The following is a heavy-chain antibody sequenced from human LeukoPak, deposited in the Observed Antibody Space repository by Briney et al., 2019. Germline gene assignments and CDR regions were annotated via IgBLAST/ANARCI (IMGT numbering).Heavy chain of an antibody. CDR1: GYTFTGYY. D-gene: IGHD1-1*01. Sequence: ASVKVSCKASGYTFTGYYMHRVRQAPGQGLEWMGWINPNSGGTNYAQKFQGRVTMTRDTSISTAYMELSRLRSDDTAVYYCARVSKKLRGAFDIWGQGTMVTVSS. CDR3: ARVSKKLRGAFDI. V-gene: IGHV1-2*02. J-gene: IGHJ3*02. CDR2: INPNSGGT.